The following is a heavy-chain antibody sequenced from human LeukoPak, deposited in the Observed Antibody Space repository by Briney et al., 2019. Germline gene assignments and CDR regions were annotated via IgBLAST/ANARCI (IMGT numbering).Heavy chain of an antibody. V-gene: IGHV3-7*01. CDR2: IIEGGDVE. CDR1: GFTFSAYW. CDR3: ARVGKNGWDFDH. D-gene: IGHD6-19*01. J-gene: IGHJ4*02. Sequence: PGGSLRLSCAASGFTFSAYWMTWVRQAPGKGLAWVANIIEGGDVEYYVDSVKGRFTISRDNTKNSLYLQMTSLRADDTAVYYCARVGKNGWDFDHWGQGTLVTVSS.